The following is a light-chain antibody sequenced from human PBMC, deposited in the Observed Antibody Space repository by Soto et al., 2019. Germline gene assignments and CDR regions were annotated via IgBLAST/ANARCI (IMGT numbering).Light chain of an antibody. CDR2: EVS. J-gene: IGLJ1*01. V-gene: IGLV2-18*01. CDR3: SLYTSRSTYV. Sequence: QSALTQPPSVSGSPGQSVTISCTGTSSDVGSYNRVSWYQQPPGTAPKLLIYEVSNRPSGVPDRFSGSRSGNTASLTISGLQAEDEAEYYCSLYTSRSTYVFGTGTKLTVL. CDR1: SSDVGSYNR.